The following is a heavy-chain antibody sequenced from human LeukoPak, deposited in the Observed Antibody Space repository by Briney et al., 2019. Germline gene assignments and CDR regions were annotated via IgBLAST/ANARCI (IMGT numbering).Heavy chain of an antibody. V-gene: IGHV3-23*01. J-gene: IGHJ4*02. Sequence: PGGSLRLSCAASGFTFTSYSMNWVRQAPGKGLEWVSTISGGGGSTYYADSVKGRFTISRGNSKNTLYLQVNSLRVEDTAIYYCAKYAPPTTVVTRFFDSWGQGTLVTVSS. CDR3: AKYAPPTTVVTRFFDS. CDR1: GFTFTSYS. D-gene: IGHD4-23*01. CDR2: ISGGGGST.